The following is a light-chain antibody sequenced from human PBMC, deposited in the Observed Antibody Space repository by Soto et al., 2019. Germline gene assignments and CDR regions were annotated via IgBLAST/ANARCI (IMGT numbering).Light chain of an antibody. CDR2: EGS. Sequence: QSVLAQPASVSGSPGQSITISCTGTSSDVGAYDYVSWYQQHPGKAPKLMIYEGSKRPSGVSNRFSGSKSGNTASLTISGLQAEDEADYYCSSYASSTTPYVFGTGTKVTVL. V-gene: IGLV2-14*01. J-gene: IGLJ1*01. CDR3: SSYASSTTPYV. CDR1: SSDVGAYDY.